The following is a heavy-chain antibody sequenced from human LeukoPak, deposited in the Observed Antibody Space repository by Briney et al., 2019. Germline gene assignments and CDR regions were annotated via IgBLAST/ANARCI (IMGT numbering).Heavy chain of an antibody. J-gene: IGHJ1*01. CDR2: ISSVGST. D-gene: IGHD6-19*01. CDR3: ARDQYSSNWYVHH. CDR1: GFTVSSNY. V-gene: IGHV3-53*01. Sequence: GGSLRLSCAASGFTVSSNYMSWVRQAPGKGLEWVSLISSVGSTYYADSVKGRFTISRDNSKNTLYLQMNSLRAEDTAVYYCARDQYSSNWYVHHWGQGTLVTVS.